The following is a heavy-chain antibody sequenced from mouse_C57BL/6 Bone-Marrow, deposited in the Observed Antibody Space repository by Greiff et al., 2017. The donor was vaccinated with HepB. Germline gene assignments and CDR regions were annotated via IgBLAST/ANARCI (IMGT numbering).Heavy chain of an antibody. CDR1: GYTFTSYW. D-gene: IGHD3-2*02. CDR2: IHPNSGST. V-gene: IGHV1-64*01. J-gene: IGHJ2*01. Sequence: VQLQQPGAELVKPGASVKLSCKASGYTFTSYWMHWVKQRPGQGLEWIGLIHPNSGSTNYNEKFKSRATLTVDKTSSTAYMQLISLTSEDSAVYYCARSAAQATFDYWGQGTTLTVSS. CDR3: ARSAAQATFDY.